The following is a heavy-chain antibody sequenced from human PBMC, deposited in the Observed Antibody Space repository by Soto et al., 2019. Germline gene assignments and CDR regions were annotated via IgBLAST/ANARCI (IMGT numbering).Heavy chain of an antibody. D-gene: IGHD4-17*01. V-gene: IGHV3-30*03. J-gene: IGHJ4*02. CDR1: GFTFSSYA. CDR3: AGTTVTTVGYFDY. Sequence: QVQLVESGGGVVQPGTSLRLSCAASGFTFSSYAIHWVRQAPGKGLEWVSVISSDGSNQYYADSVKGRFTISRDNPRKTLYLQMNSLRVEDTAVYYCAGTTVTTVGYFDYWGQGTLVTVSS. CDR2: ISSDGSNQ.